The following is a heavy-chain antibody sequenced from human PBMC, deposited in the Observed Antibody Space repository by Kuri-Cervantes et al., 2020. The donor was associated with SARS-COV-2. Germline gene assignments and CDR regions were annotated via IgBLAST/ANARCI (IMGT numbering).Heavy chain of an antibody. CDR3: ARPYCSSTSCYDAFDI. D-gene: IGHD2-2*01. V-gene: IGHV4-38-2*02. CDR1: GYSISSGYY. J-gene: IGHJ3*02. Sequence: SETLSLTCTVSGYSISSGYYWCWIRQPPGKGLEWIGSIYHSGSTYYNPSLKSRVTISVDTSKNQFSLKLSSVTAADTAVYYCARPYCSSTSCYDAFDIWGQGTMVTVSS. CDR2: IYHSGST.